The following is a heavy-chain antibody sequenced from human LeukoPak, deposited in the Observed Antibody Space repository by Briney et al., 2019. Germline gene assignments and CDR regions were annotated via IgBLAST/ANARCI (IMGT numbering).Heavy chain of an antibody. J-gene: IGHJ4*02. D-gene: IGHD1-7*01. CDR2: INPDDSDA. CDR1: GYSFTSYW. Sequence: HGESLKISCKGSGYSFTSYWIGWVRQMPGKGLEWMEIINPDDSDARYSPSFQGQVTMSADWSTSTAFLQWSSLKASDTAMYYCAGLGTTATTTRFDYWGQGTLVTVSS. CDR3: AGLGTTATTTRFDY. V-gene: IGHV5-51*01.